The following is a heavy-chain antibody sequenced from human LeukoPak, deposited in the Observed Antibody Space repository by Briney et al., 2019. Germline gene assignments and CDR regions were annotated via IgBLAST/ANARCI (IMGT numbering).Heavy chain of an antibody. V-gene: IGHV1-8*01. Sequence: GASVKVSCKASGYTFTSYDINWVRQATGQGLEWMGWMNPNSGNTGYAQKFQGRVTMTRDTSITTAYMELSSLRSEDTAVYYCARGPPYPHGSSYPYYYMDVWGKGTTVTISS. CDR2: MNPNSGNT. CDR1: GYTFTSYD. J-gene: IGHJ6*03. CDR3: ARGPPYPHGSSYPYYYMDV. D-gene: IGHD3-10*01.